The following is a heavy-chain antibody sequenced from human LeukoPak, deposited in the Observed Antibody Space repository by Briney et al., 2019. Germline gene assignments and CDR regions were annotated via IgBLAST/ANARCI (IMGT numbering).Heavy chain of an antibody. V-gene: IGHV3-21*01. CDR2: ISSSSTYI. Sequence: GGSLRLSCAASGFTFSSYAMSWVRQAPGKGLEWVSSISSSSTYIYYADSVKGRFTISRDNAKNSLYLQMNSLRAEDTALYYCARESYGSGTFDYWGQGTLVSVSS. D-gene: IGHD3-10*01. J-gene: IGHJ4*02. CDR1: GFTFSSYA. CDR3: ARESYGSGTFDY.